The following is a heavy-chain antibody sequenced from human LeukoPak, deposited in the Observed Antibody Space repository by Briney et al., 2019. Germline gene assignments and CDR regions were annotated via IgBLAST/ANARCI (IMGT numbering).Heavy chain of an antibody. CDR1: GFTFSSSA. CDR2: LSSGGGST. V-gene: IGHV3-23*01. CDR3: AKTGYCSSTSCSAGFDP. J-gene: IGHJ5*02. Sequence: GGSLRLSCAASGFTFSSSAMSWVRQAPGKGLDRVSGLSSGGGSTYYADSVKGRFTISRDNSKNTLYLQMNSLRAEDTAVYYCAKTGYCSSTSCSAGFDPWGQGTLVTVSS. D-gene: IGHD2-2*01.